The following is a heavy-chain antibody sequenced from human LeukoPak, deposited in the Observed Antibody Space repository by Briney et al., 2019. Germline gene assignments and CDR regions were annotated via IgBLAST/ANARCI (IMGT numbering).Heavy chain of an antibody. D-gene: IGHD1-26*01. V-gene: IGHV4-59*08. CDR3: ARLPRLSVGMEV. J-gene: IGHJ6*02. CDR2: ISDTGYT. Sequence: PSETLSLTCSVSGGSIRGYYWMWIRQPPGKGLEWIGYISDTGYTNYNPSLKSRVTIALDMSKNQFSLKLSSVTAADTAAYYCARLPRLSVGMEVWGQGDTFTASS. CDR1: GGSIRGYY.